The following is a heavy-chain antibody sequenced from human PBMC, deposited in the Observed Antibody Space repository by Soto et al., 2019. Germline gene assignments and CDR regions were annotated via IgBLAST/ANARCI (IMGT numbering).Heavy chain of an antibody. CDR1: GGSMYGGTSY. V-gene: IGHV4-39*01. Sequence: PSETLSLTCTVSGGSMYGGTSYWGWIRQPPGKGLEWIGVVYYSGTTYYNTSLETRVTISIDMSKDQFSLTLSSVTAADTAGYYCAKCADNWFDPWGPGTLVTVSS. J-gene: IGHJ5*02. CDR2: VYYSGTT. CDR3: AKCADNWFDP.